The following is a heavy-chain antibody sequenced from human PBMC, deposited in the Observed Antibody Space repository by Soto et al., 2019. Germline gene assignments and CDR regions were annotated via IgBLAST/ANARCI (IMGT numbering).Heavy chain of an antibody. V-gene: IGHV3-48*01. Sequence: EVQLVESGGGLVQPGGSLRLSCAASGFTFSSYSMNWVRQGPGKGLEWVSYISSSSSTIYYADSVKGRFTISRDNAKNSLYLQMNSLRAEDTAVYYCARGYSGYDDYYYYYMDVWGKGTTVTVSS. CDR1: GFTFSSYS. CDR2: ISSSSSTI. D-gene: IGHD5-12*01. J-gene: IGHJ6*03. CDR3: ARGYSGYDDYYYYYMDV.